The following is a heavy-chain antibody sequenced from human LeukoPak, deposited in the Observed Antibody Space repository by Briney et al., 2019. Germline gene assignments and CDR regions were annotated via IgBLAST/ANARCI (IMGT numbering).Heavy chain of an antibody. CDR2: ISAYNGNT. D-gene: IGHD5-24*01. J-gene: IGHJ4*02. Sequence: ASVKVSCKASGYTFTSYGISWVRQAPGQGLEWMGWISAYNGNTNYAQKFQGRVTITTDESTSTAYMELSSLRSEDTAVYYCAREGYKREYYFDYWGQGTLVTVSS. CDR1: GYTFTSYG. V-gene: IGHV1-18*01. CDR3: AREGYKREYYFDY.